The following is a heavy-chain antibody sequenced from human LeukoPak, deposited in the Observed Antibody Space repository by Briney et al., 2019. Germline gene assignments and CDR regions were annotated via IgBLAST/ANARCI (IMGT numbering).Heavy chain of an antibody. CDR1: GYTLTELS. CDR2: FDPEDGET. V-gene: IGHV1-24*01. CDR3: ATVNYDILTGPTMEYFQH. J-gene: IGHJ1*01. Sequence: ASVKVSCKVSGYTLTELSMHWVRQAPGKGLEWMGGFDPEDGETIYAQKFQGRVTMTEDTSTDTAYMELSSLRSEDTAVYYRATVNYDILTGPTMEYFQHWGQGTLVTVSS. D-gene: IGHD3-9*01.